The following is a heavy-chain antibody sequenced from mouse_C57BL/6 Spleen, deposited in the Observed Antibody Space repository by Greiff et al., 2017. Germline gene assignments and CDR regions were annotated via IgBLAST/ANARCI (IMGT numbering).Heavy chain of an antibody. CDR1: GYSFTGYY. CDR3: GRETGTMDY. J-gene: IGHJ4*01. V-gene: IGHV1-42*01. Sequence: EVQLQQSGPELVKPGASVKISCKASGYSFTGYYMNWVKQSPEKSLEWIGEINPSTGGTTYNQKFKAKATLTVDKSSSTAYMQLKSLTSEDTAVCYCGRETGTMDYWGQGTSVTVSS. D-gene: IGHD4-1*01. CDR2: INPSTGGT.